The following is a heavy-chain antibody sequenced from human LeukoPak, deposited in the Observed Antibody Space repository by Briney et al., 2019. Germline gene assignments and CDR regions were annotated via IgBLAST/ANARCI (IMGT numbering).Heavy chain of an antibody. CDR3: ARDGFWSGYSMDV. CDR2: IYYSGST. V-gene: IGHV4-39*07. J-gene: IGHJ6*03. Sequence: PSETLSLTCTVPGGSISSSSYYWGWIRQPPGKGLEWIGSIYYSGSTYYNPSLKSRVTISVDTSKNQFSLKLSSVTAADTAMYYCARDGFWSGYSMDVWGKGTTVTVSS. CDR1: GGSISSSSYY. D-gene: IGHD3-3*01.